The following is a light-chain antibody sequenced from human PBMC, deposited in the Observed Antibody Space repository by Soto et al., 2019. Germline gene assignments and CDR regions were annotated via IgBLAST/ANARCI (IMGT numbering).Light chain of an antibody. J-gene: IGKJ3*01. CDR2: GAS. CDR1: QSVSSSS. CDR3: QQYGSSPFT. Sequence: EIVLTQSPGTLSLSPGERATLSRRASQSVSSSSLAWYQQKPGQAPRLLIYGASSRATGIPDRFSGSGSGTDFTLTISSLEPEEFAVYYCQQYGSSPFTFGPGTKVYIK. V-gene: IGKV3-20*01.